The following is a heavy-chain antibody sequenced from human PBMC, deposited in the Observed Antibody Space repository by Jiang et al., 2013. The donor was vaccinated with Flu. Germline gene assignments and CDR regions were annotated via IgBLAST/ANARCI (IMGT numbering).Heavy chain of an antibody. CDR2: TYYRSQWYF. V-gene: IGHV6-1*01. J-gene: IGHJ3*02. D-gene: IGHD6-13*01. CDR3: AKFSSSHAFDI. Sequence: GRTYYRSQWYFDYAVSVKSRTTINPDTSKNQFSLQLNSVTPEDTAVYYCAKFSSSHAFDIWGQGTMVTVSS.